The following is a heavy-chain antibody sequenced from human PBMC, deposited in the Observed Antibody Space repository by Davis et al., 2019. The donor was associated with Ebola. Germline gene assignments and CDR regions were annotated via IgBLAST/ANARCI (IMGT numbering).Heavy chain of an antibody. Sequence: SETLSLTCAVYGGSFSGYYWSWIRQPPGKGLEWIGEINHSGSTNYNPSLKSRVTISVDTSKNQFSLKLSSVTAADTAVYYCARAIVVVPAAIWEYYYYYYMDVWGKGTTVTVSS. V-gene: IGHV4-34*01. CDR2: INHSGST. CDR1: GGSFSGYY. CDR3: ARAIVVVPAAIWEYYYYYYMDV. J-gene: IGHJ6*03. D-gene: IGHD2-2*01.